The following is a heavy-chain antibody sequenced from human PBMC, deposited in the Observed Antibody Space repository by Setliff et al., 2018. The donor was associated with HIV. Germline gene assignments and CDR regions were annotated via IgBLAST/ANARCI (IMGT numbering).Heavy chain of an antibody. J-gene: IGHJ1*01. CDR1: GLTFSSYA. CDR3: TRGPTRHTNSPRGRYFQY. D-gene: IGHD2-2*01. V-gene: IGHV3-30*04. Sequence: AGGSLRLSCAASGLTFSSYAMYWVRQAPGKGLEWVAVIPYDGSSKYNADSVQGRFTISRDNDKNSLSLQMNSLTAGDTATYYCTRGPTRHTNSPRGRYFQYWGQGTLVTVSS. CDR2: IPYDGSSK.